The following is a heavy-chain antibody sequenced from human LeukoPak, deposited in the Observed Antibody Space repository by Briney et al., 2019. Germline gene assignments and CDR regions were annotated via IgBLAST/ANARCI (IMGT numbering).Heavy chain of an antibody. D-gene: IGHD2-21*01. V-gene: IGHV3-23*01. J-gene: IGHJ4*02. CDR2: ISDSGNT. CDR3: AKAPVTTCRGAYCYPFDY. CDR1: GFTLSSYA. Sequence: TGGSLRLSCAASGFTLSSYAMSWVRQAPGKGLEWVSAISDSGNTYHADSAKGRFTISRDSSKNTLFLQMSRLRPEDAAVYYCAKAPVTTCRGAYCYPFDYWGQGTLVTVSS.